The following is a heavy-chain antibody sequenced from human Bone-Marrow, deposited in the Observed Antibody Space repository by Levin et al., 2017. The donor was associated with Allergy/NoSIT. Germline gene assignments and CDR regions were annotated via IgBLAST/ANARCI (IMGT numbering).Heavy chain of an antibody. CDR1: GFIFSNFG. J-gene: IGHJ4*02. CDR3: ALLEDYYGSGGN. Sequence: PGGSPRLSCAASGFIFSNFGMHWVRQAPGKGLEWVSRLKSKTDSGTTDYAAPVKGRFTISRDDSKNTLYLQMNNLKTEDTAVYYCALLEDYYGSGGNWGQGTLVTVSS. CDR2: LKSKTDSGTT. V-gene: IGHV3-15*07. D-gene: IGHD3-10*01.